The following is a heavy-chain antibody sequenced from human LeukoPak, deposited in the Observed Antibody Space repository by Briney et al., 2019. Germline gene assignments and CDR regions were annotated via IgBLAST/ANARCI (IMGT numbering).Heavy chain of an antibody. D-gene: IGHD4-11*01. CDR3: ARGFYSPHY. J-gene: IGHJ4*02. V-gene: IGHV4-59*01. CDR1: GGSISSDY. Sequence: PCETLALTCTVSGGSISSDYWSWIRQPPGKGLEWVGYIYYSGRTHYNPSLKSRITISVDTSKNQFSLKLSSVTAADTAVYYCARGFYSPHYWGQGTLVTVSS. CDR2: IYYSGRT.